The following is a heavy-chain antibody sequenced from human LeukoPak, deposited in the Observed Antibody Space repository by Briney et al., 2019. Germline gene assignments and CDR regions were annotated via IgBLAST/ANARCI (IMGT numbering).Heavy chain of an antibody. J-gene: IGHJ4*02. Sequence: GGSLRLSCAASGFTVSSNYMSWVRQAPGKGLEWVSVIYSGGSTYYADSVKGRFTISRDNSKNTLYLQMNSLRAEDTAVYYCAKDRIVATTFDYWGQGTLVTVSS. CDR1: GFTVSSNY. CDR2: IYSGGST. V-gene: IGHV3-66*02. D-gene: IGHD5-12*01. CDR3: AKDRIVATTFDY.